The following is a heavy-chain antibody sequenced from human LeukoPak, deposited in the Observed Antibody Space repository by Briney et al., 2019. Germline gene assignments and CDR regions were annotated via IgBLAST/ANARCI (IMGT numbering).Heavy chain of an antibody. V-gene: IGHV4-4*07. CDR1: GGSISSYY. CDR2: IYTSGST. J-gene: IGHJ3*02. D-gene: IGHD2-2*02. Sequence: TSETLSLTCTVSGGSISSYYWSWIRQPAGKGLEWIGRIYTSGSTNYNPSLKSRVTMSVDTSKNQFSLKLSSVTAADTAVYYCARGAPDCSSTSCYTAFDIWGQGTMVTVYS. CDR3: ARGAPDCSSTSCYTAFDI.